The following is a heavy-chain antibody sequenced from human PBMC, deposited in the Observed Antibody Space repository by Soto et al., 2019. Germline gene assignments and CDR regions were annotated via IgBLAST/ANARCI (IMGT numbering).Heavy chain of an antibody. Sequence: PGGSLRLTCAASGFTFSSYGMHWVRQAPGKGLECVAVISYDGSNKYYADSVKGRFTISRVNSKNTLYLQMNSLRAEDTAVYYCARERRMYYDILTGTNWFDPWGQGT. CDR3: ARERRMYYDILTGTNWFDP. CDR2: ISYDGSNK. CDR1: GFTFSSYG. J-gene: IGHJ5*02. V-gene: IGHV3-30*03. D-gene: IGHD3-9*01.